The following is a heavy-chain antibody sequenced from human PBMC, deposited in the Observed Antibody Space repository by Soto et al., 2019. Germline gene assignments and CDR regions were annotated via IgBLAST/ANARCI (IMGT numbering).Heavy chain of an antibody. Sequence: ASETLSLTCTVSGGSISSSSYYWGWIRQPPGKGLEWIGSIYYSGSTYYNPSLKSRVTISVDTSKNQFSLKLSSVTAADTAVYYCASLPPDYDSSGYYFDYWGQGTLVTVSS. CDR3: ASLPPDYDSSGYYFDY. D-gene: IGHD3-22*01. J-gene: IGHJ4*02. V-gene: IGHV4-39*01. CDR2: IYYSGST. CDR1: GGSISSSSYY.